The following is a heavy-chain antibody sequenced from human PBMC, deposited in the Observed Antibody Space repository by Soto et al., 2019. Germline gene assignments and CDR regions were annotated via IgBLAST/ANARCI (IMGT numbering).Heavy chain of an antibody. Sequence: EVQLVESGGGLVKPGGSLRLSCAASGFTFSNAWMNWVRQAPGKGLEWVGRIKSKTDGGTTDYAAPVKGRFTISRDDSKNTLYLQMNSLKTEDTAVDYCTTDQGRYCSGGSCYSGDYWGQGTLVTVSS. V-gene: IGHV3-15*07. J-gene: IGHJ4*02. CDR1: GFTFSNAW. CDR3: TTDQGRYCSGGSCYSGDY. D-gene: IGHD2-15*01. CDR2: IKSKTDGGTT.